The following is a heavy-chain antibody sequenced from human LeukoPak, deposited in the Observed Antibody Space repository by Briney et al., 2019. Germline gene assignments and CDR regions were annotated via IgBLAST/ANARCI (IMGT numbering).Heavy chain of an antibody. Sequence: SETLSLTCAVYGGSFSGYYWSWIRQPPGKGLEWIGEINHSGSTNYNPSLKSRVTISVDTSKNQFSLKLSSVTAADTAVYYWARVVVVVAATLGWFDPWGQGTLVTVSS. CDR1: GGSFSGYY. CDR3: ARVVVVVAATLGWFDP. V-gene: IGHV4-34*01. D-gene: IGHD2-15*01. J-gene: IGHJ5*02. CDR2: INHSGST.